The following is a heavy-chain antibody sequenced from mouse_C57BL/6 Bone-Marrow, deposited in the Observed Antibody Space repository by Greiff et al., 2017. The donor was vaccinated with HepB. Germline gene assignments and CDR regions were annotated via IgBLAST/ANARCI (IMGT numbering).Heavy chain of an antibody. CDR3: ARHYGSRDY. CDR1: GYTFTSYW. J-gene: IGHJ2*01. Sequence: QVQLQQPGAELVRPGSSVKLSCKASGYTFTSYWMDWVKQRPGQGLEWIGNIYPSDSETHYNQKFKDKATLTVDKSSSTAYMQLSSLTSEDSAVYYCARHYGSRDYWGQGTTLTVSS. D-gene: IGHD1-1*01. CDR2: IYPSDSET. V-gene: IGHV1-61*01.